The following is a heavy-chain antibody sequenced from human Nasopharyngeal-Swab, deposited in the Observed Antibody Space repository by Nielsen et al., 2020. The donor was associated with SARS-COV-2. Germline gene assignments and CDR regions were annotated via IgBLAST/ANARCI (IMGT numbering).Heavy chain of an antibody. Sequence: SCKASGGTFSIYGMHWVRQAPGKGLEWVAVMSYDGNNNYYADSVKGRFTISRDNSKNTLYLQMNSLRAEDTAVYFCAKDQDDYVWGSYRPNFDSWGQGTLVTVS. CDR3: AKDQDDYVWGSYRPNFDS. J-gene: IGHJ4*02. D-gene: IGHD3-16*02. CDR2: MSYDGNNN. V-gene: IGHV3-30*18. CDR1: GGTFSIYG.